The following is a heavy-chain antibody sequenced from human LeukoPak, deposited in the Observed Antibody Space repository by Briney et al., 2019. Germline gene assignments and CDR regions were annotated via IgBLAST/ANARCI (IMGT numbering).Heavy chain of an antibody. V-gene: IGHV3-30-3*01. CDR1: GFTFSSYA. J-gene: IGHJ4*02. CDR2: ISYDGSNK. Sequence: GGSLRLSCAASGFTFSSYAMHWVRQAPGKGLEWVAVISYDGSNKYYADSVKGRFTISRDNSKNTLYLQMNSLRAEDTAVYYCARLNSYSSGWYFDYWAREPWSPSPQ. D-gene: IGHD6-19*01. CDR3: ARLNSYSSGWYFDY.